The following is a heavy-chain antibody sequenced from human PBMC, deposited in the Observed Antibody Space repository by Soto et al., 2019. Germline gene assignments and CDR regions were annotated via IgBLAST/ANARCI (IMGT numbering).Heavy chain of an antibody. J-gene: IGHJ3*02. CDR1: GGSFSGYY. V-gene: IGHV4-34*01. Sequence: SETLSLTCAVYGGSFSGYYWSWIRQPPGKGLEWIGEINHSGSTNYNPSLKSRVTISVDTSKNQFSLKLSSVTAADTAVYYYARGSRRVNYDILTGYYSPAIYAFDIWGQGTMVTVSS. CDR2: INHSGST. D-gene: IGHD3-9*01. CDR3: ARGSRRVNYDILTGYYSPAIYAFDI.